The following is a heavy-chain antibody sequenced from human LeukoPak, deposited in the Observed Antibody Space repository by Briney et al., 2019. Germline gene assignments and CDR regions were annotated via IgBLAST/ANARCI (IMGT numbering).Heavy chain of an antibody. J-gene: IGHJ3*02. D-gene: IGHD3-3*01. CDR2: IHHSGTT. V-gene: IGHV4-4*02. CDR3: ARGLEWGDGFDI. Sequence: SETLSLTCTVSGGSISSSTWWSWVRQPPGKGLECIGEIHHSGTTNYNPSLKSRVTISIDKSKNQFSLKLNSVTAADTAVYYCARGLEWGDGFDIWGQGTMVTVSP. CDR1: GGSISSSTW.